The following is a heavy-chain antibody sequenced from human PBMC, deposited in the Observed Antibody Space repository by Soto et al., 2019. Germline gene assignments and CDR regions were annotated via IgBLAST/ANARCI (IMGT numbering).Heavy chain of an antibody. CDR2: IYPGDSDT. CDR3: ARSLVNGTYEAFDI. Sequence: GEAVKSSGKGRGCNFSRSGFAWLRQMPGKGLEWMGVIYPGDSDTRYSPSLQGQVTISADKSSSAAYLQWSSLQASDTATYYCARSLVNGTYEAFDIWGQGTMVTVSS. CDR1: GCNFSRSG. V-gene: IGHV5-51*01. J-gene: IGHJ3*02. D-gene: IGHD6-13*01.